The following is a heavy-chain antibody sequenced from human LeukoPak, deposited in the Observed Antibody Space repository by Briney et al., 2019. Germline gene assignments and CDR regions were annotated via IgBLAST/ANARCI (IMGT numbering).Heavy chain of an antibody. CDR3: FTKPRGDFWSGYYKDYYYMDV. D-gene: IGHD3-3*01. Sequence: ASVKVSCKASGYTFTSYGISWVRQAPGQGLEWMGWISAYNGNTNYAQKFQGRVTMTEDTSTDTAYMELSSLRSEDTAVYYCFTKPRGDFWSGYYKDYYYMDVWGKGTTVTVSS. CDR2: ISAYNGNT. J-gene: IGHJ6*03. CDR1: GYTFTSYG. V-gene: IGHV1-18*01.